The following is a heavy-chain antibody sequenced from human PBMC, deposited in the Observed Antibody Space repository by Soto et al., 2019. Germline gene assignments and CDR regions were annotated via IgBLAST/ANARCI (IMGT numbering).Heavy chain of an antibody. J-gene: IGHJ3*02. CDR3: ARGHRDSGSYLHDAFDI. CDR2: IWYDGSNK. D-gene: IGHD1-26*01. CDR1: GFTFSSYG. V-gene: IGHV3-33*01. Sequence: HPGGSLRLSCAASGFTFSSYGMHWVRQAPGKGLEWVAVIWYDGSNKYYADSVKGRFTISRDNSKNTLYLQMNSLRAEDTAVYYCARGHRDSGSYLHDAFDIWGQGTMVTVSS.